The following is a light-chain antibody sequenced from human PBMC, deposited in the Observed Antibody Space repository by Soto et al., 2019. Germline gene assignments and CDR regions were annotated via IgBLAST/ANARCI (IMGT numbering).Light chain of an antibody. CDR1: QNINSW. J-gene: IGKJ2*01. CDR2: KAS. V-gene: IGKV1-5*03. Sequence: DIQMTQSPSTLSASVGDRVTITCRASQNINSWLAWYQQKPGKAPKLLIYKASRLQSGVPSRFSGTESGTEFTLTISSLQPDDVATYYCQQFDSYPYTFGQGTNLEI. CDR3: QQFDSYPYT.